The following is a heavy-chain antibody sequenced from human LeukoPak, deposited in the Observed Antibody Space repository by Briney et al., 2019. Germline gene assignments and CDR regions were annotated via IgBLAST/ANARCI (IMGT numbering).Heavy chain of an antibody. CDR1: GFTFSSYE. J-gene: IGHJ4*02. D-gene: IGHD3-16*01. CDR3: ARGEPATPASLDY. Sequence: GGSLRLSCAASGFTFSSYEMNWVRQAPGKGLEWVSYISSSGSTIYYAASVKGRFTISRDNSKNTLYLQMKSLRADDTALYYCARGEPATPASLDYWGQGTLVTVSS. V-gene: IGHV3-48*03. CDR2: ISSSGSTI.